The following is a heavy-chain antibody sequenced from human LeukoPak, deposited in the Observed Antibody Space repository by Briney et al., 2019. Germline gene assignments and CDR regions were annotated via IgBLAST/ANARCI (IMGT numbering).Heavy chain of an antibody. CDR3: AKSTTWNPKYDY. V-gene: IGHV4-59*08. D-gene: IGHD2-2*01. CDR2: IFYSGST. CDR1: GDSVSSSS. J-gene: IGHJ4*02. Sequence: PSETLSLTCAVSGDSVSSSSWSWLRQPPGKGLEWIGNIFYSGSTNYNPPLKSRLTISVDTSKDHFFLELRSVTAADTAVYFCAKSTTWNPKYDYWGQGTLVTVSS.